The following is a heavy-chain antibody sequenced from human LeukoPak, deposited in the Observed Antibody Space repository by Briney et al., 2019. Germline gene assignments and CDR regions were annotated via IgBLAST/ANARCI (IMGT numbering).Heavy chain of an antibody. D-gene: IGHD2-8*01. CDR3: AREDPCTNGVCPHLGAFDI. V-gene: IGHV4-30-4*01. J-gene: IGHJ3*02. CDR2: IYYSGST. CDR1: GGSFSSGDYY. Sequence: SETLSLTCTVSGGSFSSGDYYWSWIRQPPGKGLEWIGYIYYSGSTYYNPSLKSRVTISVDTSKNQFSLKLSSVTAADTAVYYCAREDPCTNGVCPHLGAFDIWGQGTMVTVSS.